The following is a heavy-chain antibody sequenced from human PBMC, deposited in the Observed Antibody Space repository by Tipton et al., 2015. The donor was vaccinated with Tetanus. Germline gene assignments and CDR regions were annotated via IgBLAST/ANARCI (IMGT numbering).Heavy chain of an antibody. CDR3: ARGGLLWFGDLQDTTYYYYYGMDV. D-gene: IGHD3-10*01. V-gene: IGHV4-59*01. CDR1: GGSISSYY. CDR2: IYYNGST. J-gene: IGHJ6*02. Sequence: LRLSCTVSGGSISSYYWSWIRQPPGKGLEWIGYIYYNGSTNYNPSLKSRVTISVDTSKNQFSLKLSSVTAADTAVYYCARGGLLWFGDLQDTTYYYYYGMDVWGQGTTVTVSS.